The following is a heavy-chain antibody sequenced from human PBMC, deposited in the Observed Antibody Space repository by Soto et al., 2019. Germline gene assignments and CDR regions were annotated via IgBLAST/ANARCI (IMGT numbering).Heavy chain of an antibody. D-gene: IGHD2-8*01. V-gene: IGHV3-21*01. J-gene: IGHJ4*02. CDR2: INSRSSYI. CDR1: GFTFNIHN. CDR3: ARDNVPSDFFDS. Sequence: GGSLRLSCSASGFTFNIHNMNWVRQAPGKGLEWVSSINSRSSYIYYSDSVKGRFTISRDNAKNSLYLQMNSLRAEDTAVYYCARDNVPSDFFDSWGQGTLVTVSS.